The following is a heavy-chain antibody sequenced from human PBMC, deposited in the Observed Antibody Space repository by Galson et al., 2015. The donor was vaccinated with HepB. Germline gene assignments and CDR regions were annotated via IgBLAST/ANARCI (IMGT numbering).Heavy chain of an antibody. D-gene: IGHD3-3*01. CDR3: ARSFLATKYNWFGP. J-gene: IGHJ5*02. Sequence: SETLSLTCAVYGGSFSGYYWSWIRQPPGKGLEWIGEINHSGSTNYNPSLKSRVTISVDTSKNQFSLKLSSVTAADTAVYYCARSFLATKYNWFGPWGQGTLVTVSS. CDR2: INHSGST. CDR1: GGSFSGYY. V-gene: IGHV4-34*01.